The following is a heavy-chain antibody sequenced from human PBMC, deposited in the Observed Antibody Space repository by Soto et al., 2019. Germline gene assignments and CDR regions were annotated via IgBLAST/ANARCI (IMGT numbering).Heavy chain of an antibody. J-gene: IGHJ4*02. D-gene: IGHD6-13*01. V-gene: IGHV4-59*12. Sequence: VQLVESGGGLVKPGGSLRLSCTASGFTFSSYGMNWVRQHPGKGLEWIGYTYYSGYTNYNPSLKSRVTISVDASKNQFSVKLSSVTAADTAVYYCARVLSTAAVDYWGQGTLVTVSS. CDR2: TYYSGYT. CDR1: GFTFSSYG. CDR3: ARVLSTAAVDY.